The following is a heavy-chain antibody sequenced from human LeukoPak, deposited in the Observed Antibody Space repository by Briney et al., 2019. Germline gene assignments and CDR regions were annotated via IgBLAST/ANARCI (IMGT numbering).Heavy chain of an antibody. CDR1: GFTFSNYW. CDR2: VNSDGSNT. D-gene: IGHD3-10*01. J-gene: IGHJ6*02. CDR3: ATPRGDYYYGMDV. Sequence: GGSLRLSCGASGFTFSNYWMHWVRQAPGKGLVWVSRVNSDGSNTYYADSVKGRFTIPRGNAKNTLYLQMNSLRAEDTAVYYCATPRGDYYYGMDVWGLGTTVTVSS. V-gene: IGHV3-74*01.